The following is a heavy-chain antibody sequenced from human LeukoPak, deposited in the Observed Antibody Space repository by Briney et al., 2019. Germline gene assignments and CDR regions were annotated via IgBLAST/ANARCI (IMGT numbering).Heavy chain of an antibody. CDR1: GFTFSSYS. Sequence: GGSLRLSCAASGFTFSSYSMNWVRQAPGKGLEWVSSISSSSSYIYYADSVKGRLTISRDNAKNSLYLQMNSLRAEDTAVYYCARDLRDGYNTYFDYWGQGTLVTVSS. J-gene: IGHJ4*02. CDR2: ISSSSSYI. D-gene: IGHD5-24*01. V-gene: IGHV3-21*01. CDR3: ARDLRDGYNTYFDY.